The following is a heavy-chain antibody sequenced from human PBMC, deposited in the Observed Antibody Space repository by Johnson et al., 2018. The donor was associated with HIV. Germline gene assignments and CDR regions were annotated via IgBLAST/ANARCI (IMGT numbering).Heavy chain of an antibody. CDR3: ARDSVVVIATDDAFDI. V-gene: IGHV3-7*05. J-gene: IGHJ3*02. CDR2: IKQDGSEK. D-gene: IGHD2-21*01. Sequence: VQLVESGGGLVQPGGSLRLSCAASGFTFSSYLMSWVRQAPGKGLEWVANIKQDGSEKYYVDSVKGRCTISRDNAKNSLYLQMNSLRAEDTAVYYCARDSVVVIATDDAFDIWGQGTMVTVSS. CDR1: GFTFSSYL.